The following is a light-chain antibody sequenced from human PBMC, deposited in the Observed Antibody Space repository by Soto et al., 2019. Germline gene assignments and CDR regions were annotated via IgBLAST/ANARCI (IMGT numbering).Light chain of an antibody. Sequence: DIQITQSPSSVSASGGDTVTISCLSSQGIGTWLAWYQQKPGKAPKLLIAAASSLQSGVPSRFSGSGSGTDFTLTVSSLQPEDFATYYCQQASTFPHTFGQGTRLEIK. CDR2: AAS. CDR3: QQASTFPHT. CDR1: QGIGTW. J-gene: IGKJ5*01. V-gene: IGKV1-12*01.